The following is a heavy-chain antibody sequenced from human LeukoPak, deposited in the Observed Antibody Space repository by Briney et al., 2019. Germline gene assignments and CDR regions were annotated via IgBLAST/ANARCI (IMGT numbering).Heavy chain of an antibody. CDR3: ARDLRYYDILTGFSVVGWFDP. J-gene: IGHJ5*02. D-gene: IGHD3-9*01. V-gene: IGHV4-59*01. CDR1: GGSFSGYD. Sequence: SETLSLTCAVYGGSFSGYDWSWIRQPPGKGLEWIGYIYYSGSTNYNPSLKSRVTISVDTSKNQFSLKLSSVTAADTAVYYCARDLRYYDILTGFSVVGWFDPWGQGTLVTVSS. CDR2: IYYSGST.